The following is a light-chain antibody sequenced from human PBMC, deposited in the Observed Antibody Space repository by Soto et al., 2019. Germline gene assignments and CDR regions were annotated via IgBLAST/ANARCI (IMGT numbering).Light chain of an antibody. CDR3: QSYDSSLSGVV. J-gene: IGLJ2*01. Sequence: QSVLTQPPSVSGAQGQRVTIYCTGSSSNIGAGYDVHWYQQLPGTAPKLLIHGNSNRPSGVPDRFSGSKSGTSASLAITGLQAEDDADYYCQSYDSSLSGVVFGGGTKLTVL. V-gene: IGLV1-40*01. CDR2: GNS. CDR1: SSNIGAGYD.